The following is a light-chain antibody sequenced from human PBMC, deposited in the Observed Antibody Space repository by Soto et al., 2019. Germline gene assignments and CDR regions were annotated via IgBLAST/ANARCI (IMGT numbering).Light chain of an antibody. CDR3: QEYANFPLT. J-gene: IGKJ4*01. V-gene: IGKV1-33*01. CDR1: QDISNY. CDR2: DAS. Sequence: DIQMTQSPSSLSSSVGYRFTITCHASQDISNYLNWYQQRPGKAPNLLIYDASNLETGVPSRFSGSGSGTDFTFTISSLQPEDIATYYCQEYANFPLTFGGGTKVDIK.